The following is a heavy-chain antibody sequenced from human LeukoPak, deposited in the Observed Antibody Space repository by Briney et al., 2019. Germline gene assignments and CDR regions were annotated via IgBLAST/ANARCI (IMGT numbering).Heavy chain of an antibody. CDR1: GFTFNRCW. D-gene: IGHD2-21*02. V-gene: IGHV3-7*01. Sequence: GGSLRLSCVVSGFTFNRCWMNWVRQAPGKGLEWVAHINPDGRDTYYVDSVKGRFTISRDNAQNSTYLQMNSLRVEDTAVYYCTSWGDTTAEYFQRWGQGTLVTVSS. CDR2: INPDGRDT. J-gene: IGHJ1*01. CDR3: TSWGDTTAEYFQR.